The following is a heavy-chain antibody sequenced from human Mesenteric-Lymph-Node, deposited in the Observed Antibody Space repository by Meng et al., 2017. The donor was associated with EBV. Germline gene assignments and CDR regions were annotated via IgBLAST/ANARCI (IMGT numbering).Heavy chain of an antibody. Sequence: QVQLQESGPGLVKPSEXLSLTCTVAGGSVSSDTYYWSWIRQPPGKGLEWIGYIYYSGSTNYNPSLKSRVTISIDTSKNQFSLKLSSVTAADTAVYYCARGGYNMLTGFYIGGDYWGQGTLVTVAS. CDR2: IYYSGST. V-gene: IGHV4-61*01. CDR3: ARGGYNMLTGFYIGGDY. CDR1: GGSVSSDTYY. J-gene: IGHJ4*02. D-gene: IGHD3-9*01.